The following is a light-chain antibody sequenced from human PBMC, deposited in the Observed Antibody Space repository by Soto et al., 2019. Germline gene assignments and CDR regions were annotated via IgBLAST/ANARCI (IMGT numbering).Light chain of an antibody. CDR3: QQSDSSPS. Sequence: DIQMTPSPSSLSASVGDRVTITCRASHNINYYLNWYQHKPGKAPKLLIYAASSLQTGVPSRFSGDGSGTDFTLTISSLQPEDSATYYCQQSDSSPSFGQGTRV. CDR2: AAS. V-gene: IGKV1-39*01. J-gene: IGKJ2*01. CDR1: HNINYY.